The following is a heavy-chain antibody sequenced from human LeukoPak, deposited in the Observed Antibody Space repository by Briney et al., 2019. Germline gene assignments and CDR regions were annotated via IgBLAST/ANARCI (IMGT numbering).Heavy chain of an antibody. J-gene: IGHJ4*02. CDR2: IYTSGST. CDR1: GCSISSYS. V-gene: IGHV4-4*07. Sequence: PSETLSLTCTVSGCSISSYSWSWIRQPAGKGLEWIGHIYTSGSTNYNPSLKSRVTMSVDTSKNQFSLKLSSVTAADTAVYYCAREGEWLAYFDYWGQGILVTVSS. D-gene: IGHD6-19*01. CDR3: AREGEWLAYFDY.